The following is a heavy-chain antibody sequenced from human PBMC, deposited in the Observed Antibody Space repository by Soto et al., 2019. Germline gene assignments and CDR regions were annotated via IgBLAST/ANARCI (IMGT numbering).Heavy chain of an antibody. CDR1: RYTFTGYY. V-gene: IGHV1-2*02. CDR2: SNPNSGGT. D-gene: IGHD3-16*02. Sequence: GSVKVSCKASRYTFTGYYIHWLRQAPGQGLEWMAWSNPNSGGTKYAQKFQGRVTMTRDTSISTAYMELSRLRSADTAVYYCARGGSGDMITFGGVIGDPFDIWGQGTMVTVSS. J-gene: IGHJ3*02. CDR3: ARGGSGDMITFGGVIGDPFDI.